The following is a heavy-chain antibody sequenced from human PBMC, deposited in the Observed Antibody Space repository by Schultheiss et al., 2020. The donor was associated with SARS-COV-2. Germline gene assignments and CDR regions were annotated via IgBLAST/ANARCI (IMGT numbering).Heavy chain of an antibody. CDR1: GGSISSYY. J-gene: IGHJ4*02. CDR2: INHSGST. Sequence: SQTLSLTCTVSGGSISSYYWSWIRQPPGKGLEWIGEINHSGSTNYNPSLKSRVTISVDTSKNQFSLKLSSVTAADTAVYYCAKAVAGDYWGQGTLVTVSS. CDR3: AKAVAGDY. V-gene: IGHV4-34*01. D-gene: IGHD6-19*01.